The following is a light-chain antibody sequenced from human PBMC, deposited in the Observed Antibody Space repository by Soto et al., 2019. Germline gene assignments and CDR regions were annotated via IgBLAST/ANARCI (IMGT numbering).Light chain of an antibody. CDR3: QQSYSSPYT. V-gene: IGKV1-39*01. Sequence: IQMTQSPSSLSASVGGRVTITCRASQTSSSYLNWYQQTPGRAPALLISAASTLQSGVPLRFSGSGSGTDFTLNISRLQPEDFATYYCQQSYSSPYTFGQGTKLEIK. CDR2: AAS. J-gene: IGKJ2*01. CDR1: QTSSSY.